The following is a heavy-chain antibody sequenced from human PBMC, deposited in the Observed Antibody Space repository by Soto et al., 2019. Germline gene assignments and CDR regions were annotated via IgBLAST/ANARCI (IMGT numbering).Heavy chain of an antibody. J-gene: IGHJ6*02. Sequence: GGSLRLSCAASGFTFSNAWMNWVRQAPGKGLEWVGRIKSKTDGGTTDYAAPVKGRFTISRDDSKNTLYLQMNSLKTEDTAVYYCTTGSKIAARPSRLYYYYGMDVWGQGTTVTVSS. V-gene: IGHV3-15*07. CDR3: TTGSKIAARPSRLYYYYGMDV. D-gene: IGHD6-6*01. CDR2: IKSKTDGGTT. CDR1: GFTFSNAW.